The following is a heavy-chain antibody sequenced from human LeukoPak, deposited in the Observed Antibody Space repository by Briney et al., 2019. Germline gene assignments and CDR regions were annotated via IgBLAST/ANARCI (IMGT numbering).Heavy chain of an antibody. V-gene: IGHV3-30*18. CDR3: AKQKNLYYYDSSGYYPPFFDY. D-gene: IGHD3-22*01. Sequence: PGGSLRLSCAASGFTFSSYGMHWVRQAPGKGLEWVAVISYDGSNKYYADSVKGRFTISRDNSKNTLYLQMNSLRAEDTAVYYCAKQKNLYYYDSSGYYPPFFDYWGQGTLVTVSS. CDR2: ISYDGSNK. CDR1: GFTFSSYG. J-gene: IGHJ4*02.